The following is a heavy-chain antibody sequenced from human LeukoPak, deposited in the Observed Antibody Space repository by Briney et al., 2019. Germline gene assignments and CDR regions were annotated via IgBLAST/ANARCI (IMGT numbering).Heavy chain of an antibody. CDR2: INHSGST. CDR3: ARDEFY. CDR1: GGSISSYY. J-gene: IGHJ4*02. D-gene: IGHD3-10*01. V-gene: IGHV4-34*01. Sequence: SETLSLTCTVSGGSISSYYWSWIRQPPGKGLEWIGEINHSGSTNYNPSLKSRVTISVDTSKNQFSLKLSSVTAADTAVYYCARDEFYWGQGTLVTVSS.